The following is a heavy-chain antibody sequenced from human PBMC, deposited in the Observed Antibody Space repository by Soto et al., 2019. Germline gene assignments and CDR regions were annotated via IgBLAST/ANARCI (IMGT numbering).Heavy chain of an antibody. CDR2: IIPIFGTA. V-gene: IGHV1-69*13. D-gene: IGHD3-3*01. J-gene: IGHJ6*02. CDR3: ARDGRITIFGVVIGPERPYGMDV. CDR1: GGTFSSYA. Sequence: SVKVSCKASGGTFSSYAISWVRQAPGQGLEWMGGIIPIFGTANYAQKFQGRVTITADGSTSTAYMELSSLRSEDTAVYYCARDGRITIFGVVIGPERPYGMDVWGQGTTVTVSS.